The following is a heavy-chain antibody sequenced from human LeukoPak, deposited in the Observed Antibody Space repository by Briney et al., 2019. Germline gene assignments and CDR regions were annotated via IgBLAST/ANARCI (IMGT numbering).Heavy chain of an antibody. J-gene: IGHJ4*02. Sequence: GGSLRLSCAASGFTVSSNYMSWVRQAPGKGLEWVSVIYSGGSTYYADSVKGRFTISRDNSKNTLYLQMNSLRAEDTAVYYCAKTTSGTVFDYGGQGPLVTVSS. CDR1: GFTVSSNY. CDR2: IYSGGST. D-gene: IGHD1-1*01. CDR3: AKTTSGTVFDY. V-gene: IGHV3-53*01.